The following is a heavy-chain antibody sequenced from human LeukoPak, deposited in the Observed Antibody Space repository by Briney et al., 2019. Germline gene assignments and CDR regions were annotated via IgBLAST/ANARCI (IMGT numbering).Heavy chain of an antibody. CDR2: IGTAGDT. CDR3: AREAAYISGLNAFDI. D-gene: IGHD6-19*01. CDR1: GFTFSSYD. Sequence: TGGSFTLFCAASGFTFSSYDMHWVRQATGKGLEWVSAIGTAGDTYYLGSLKGRFTVSRENAKNSLYLQMNSLGAGDTAVYYCAREAAYISGLNAFDIWGQEKFVPVSS. V-gene: IGHV3-13*04. J-gene: IGHJ3*02.